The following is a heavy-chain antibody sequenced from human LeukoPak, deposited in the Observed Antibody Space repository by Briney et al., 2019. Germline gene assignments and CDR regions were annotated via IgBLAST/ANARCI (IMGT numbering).Heavy chain of an antibody. Sequence: GRSLRLSCAASGFTFSSYAMQWVRQAPGKGLEWVAVISYDGSNKYYADSVKGRFTISRDNSKNTLYLQMNSLRAEDTAVYYCARVVTAARPFDYWGQGTLVTVSS. V-gene: IGHV3-30*01. CDR1: GFTFSSYA. CDR3: ARVVTAARPFDY. D-gene: IGHD3-16*01. CDR2: ISYDGSNK. J-gene: IGHJ4*02.